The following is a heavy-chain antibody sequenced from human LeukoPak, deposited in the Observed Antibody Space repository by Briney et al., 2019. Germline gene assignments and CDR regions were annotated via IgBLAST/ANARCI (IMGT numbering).Heavy chain of an antibody. CDR3: ARGDIVVVLAASVFDY. D-gene: IGHD2-15*01. CDR2: ISSSGSTI. CDR1: GFTFSDYY. Sequence: PGGSLRLSCAASGFTFSDYYMSWIRQAPGKGLEWISYISSSGSTIYHADSVKGRFTISRDNAKNSLYLQMNSLRAEDTAVYYCARGDIVVVLAASVFDYWGQGTLVTVSS. V-gene: IGHV3-11*01. J-gene: IGHJ4*02.